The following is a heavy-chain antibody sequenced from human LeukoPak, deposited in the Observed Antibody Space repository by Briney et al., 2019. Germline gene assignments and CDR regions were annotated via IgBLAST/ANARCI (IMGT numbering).Heavy chain of an antibody. CDR2: ISWDGGST. CDR1: GFTFDDYT. J-gene: IGHJ4*02. CDR3: AKAQWELLGGLDY. V-gene: IGHV3-43*01. D-gene: IGHD1-26*01. Sequence: GGSLRLSCAASGFTFDDYTMHWVCQAPGKGLEWVSLISWDGGSTYYADSVKGRFTISRDNSKNSLYLQMNSLRTEDTALYYCAKAQWELLGGLDYWGQGTLVTVSS.